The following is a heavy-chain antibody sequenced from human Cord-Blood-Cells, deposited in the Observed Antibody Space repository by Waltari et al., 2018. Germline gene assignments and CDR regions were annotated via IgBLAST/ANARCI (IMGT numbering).Heavy chain of an antibody. Sequence: QVQLQQWGAGLLKPSETLSLTCAVYGGSFSGYYWSWIRPPPGKGLEWIGEINHSGSTNYNPSLKSRVTISVDTSKNQFSLKLSSVTAADTAVYYCASFHYYYMYVWGKGTTVTVSS. CDR3: ASFHYYYMYV. CDR2: INHSGST. V-gene: IGHV4-34*01. CDR1: GGSFSGYY. J-gene: IGHJ6*03.